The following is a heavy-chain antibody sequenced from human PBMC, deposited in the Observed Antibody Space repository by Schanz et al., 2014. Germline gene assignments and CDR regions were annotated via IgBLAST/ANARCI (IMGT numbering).Heavy chain of an antibody. V-gene: IGHV3-NL1*01. J-gene: IGHJ4*02. D-gene: IGHD6-13*01. CDR1: GFTFSSHW. CDR2: FNDGGVNK. Sequence: QVRLVESGGGVVQPGRSLRLSCAASGFTFSSHWMHWVRQAPGKGLEWVSSFNDGGVNKYYADSVKGRFTISSDNSKSTLYLQMSSLRAEDTAVYYCAKAQGSSFDSWGQGTLVTVSS. CDR3: AKAQGSSFDS.